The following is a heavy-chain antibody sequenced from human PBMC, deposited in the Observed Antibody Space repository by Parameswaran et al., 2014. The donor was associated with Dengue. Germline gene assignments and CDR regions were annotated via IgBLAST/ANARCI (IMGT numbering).Heavy chain of an antibody. Sequence: WVRQAPGQGLEWMGWISPNNGVTKYAQKFQGRVTMSRDTSITTAYMEVNRLRSDDTAVYYCARDAGFSNRFDRWGRGTLVTVSS. D-gene: IGHD6-13*01. V-gene: IGHV1-2*02. J-gene: IGHJ5*02. CDR2: ISPNNGVT. CDR3: ARDAGFSNRFDR.